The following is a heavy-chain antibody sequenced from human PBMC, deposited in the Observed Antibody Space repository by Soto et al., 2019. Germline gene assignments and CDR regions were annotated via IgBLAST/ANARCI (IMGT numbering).Heavy chain of an antibody. CDR3: TREASGSGWWSQGSFES. Sequence: EVQLVESGGGLVQPGGSLRLSCAASGFTVSSSYISWVRQAPGKRLEWVSTIYSSGSTYYADSVRGRFTISRDDSKNTLYLQMNSLSVDDTAVYYCTREASGSGWWSQGSFESWRQGTLVTVSS. J-gene: IGHJ5*01. CDR2: IYSSGST. CDR1: GFTVSSSY. D-gene: IGHD6-19*01. V-gene: IGHV3-66*01.